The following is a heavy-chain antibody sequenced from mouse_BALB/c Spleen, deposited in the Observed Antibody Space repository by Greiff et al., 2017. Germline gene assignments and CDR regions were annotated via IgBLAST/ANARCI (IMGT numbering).Heavy chain of an antibody. V-gene: IGHV3-2*02. Sequence: EVQLQQSGPGLVKPSQSLSLTCTVTGYSITSDYAWNWIRQFPGNTLEWMGYISYSGSTSYNPSLKSRISITRDTSKNQFFLQLNSVTTEDTATYYCARSYGNYYFDYWGQGTTLTVSS. CDR3: ARSYGNYYFDY. J-gene: IGHJ2*01. CDR1: GYSITSDYA. D-gene: IGHD2-1*01. CDR2: ISYSGST.